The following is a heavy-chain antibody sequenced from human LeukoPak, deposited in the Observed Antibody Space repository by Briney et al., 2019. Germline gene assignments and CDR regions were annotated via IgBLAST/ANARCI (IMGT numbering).Heavy chain of an antibody. Sequence: PSETLSLTCAVYGGSFSGYYWSWIRQPPGKGLEWIGEINHSGSTNYNPSLKSRVTISVDTSKNQFSLKLSSVTAADTAVYYCARSAPWFGNYYYYMDVWGKGTTVTISS. CDR3: ARSAPWFGNYYYYMDV. D-gene: IGHD3-10*01. J-gene: IGHJ6*03. CDR1: GGSFSGYY. V-gene: IGHV4-34*01. CDR2: INHSGST.